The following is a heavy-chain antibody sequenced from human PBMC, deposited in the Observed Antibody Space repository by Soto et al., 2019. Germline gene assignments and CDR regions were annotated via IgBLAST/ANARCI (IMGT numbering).Heavy chain of an antibody. CDR3: ARHGDYVFDY. D-gene: IGHD3-16*01. Sequence: EVQLVESGGDVVQPGGSLRLSCAASGFIFSDCWLGWVRQAPGKGLEWVANIKTDGSSIYYVGSVRGRFTISRDNAKNLLHLQMNSLRAEDTAVYYCARHGDYVFDYWGQGTLVTVSS. CDR1: GFIFSDCW. V-gene: IGHV3-7*02. CDR2: IKTDGSSI. J-gene: IGHJ4*02.